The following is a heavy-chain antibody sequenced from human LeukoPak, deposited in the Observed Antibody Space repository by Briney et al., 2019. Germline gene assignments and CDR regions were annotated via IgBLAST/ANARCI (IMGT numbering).Heavy chain of an antibody. J-gene: IGHJ4*02. V-gene: IGHV3-48*01. CDR3: AREWGANFDY. Sequence: GSLRLSCAASGFTFSSYSMNWVRQAPGKGLEWVSYISSSSSTIYYADSVKGRFTISRDNAKNSLYLQMNSLRAEDTAVYYCAREWGANFDYWGQGTLVTVSS. D-gene: IGHD3-16*01. CDR2: ISSSSSTI. CDR1: GFTFSSYS.